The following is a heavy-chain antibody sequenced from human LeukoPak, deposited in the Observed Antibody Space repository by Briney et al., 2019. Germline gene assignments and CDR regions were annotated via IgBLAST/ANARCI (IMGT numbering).Heavy chain of an antibody. CDR3: AREVGGGASGQ. D-gene: IGHD3-16*01. CDR1: GFTVSSNY. Sequence: PGESLRLSCAASGFTVSSNYMSWVRKVPRKGLEWVSVIYSDGTISYADSVKGRFSISRDNSENTLYLQMNSLRVEDTAVYYCAREVGGGASGQWGQGTLVTVSS. J-gene: IGHJ4*02. V-gene: IGHV3-66*01. CDR2: IYSDGTI.